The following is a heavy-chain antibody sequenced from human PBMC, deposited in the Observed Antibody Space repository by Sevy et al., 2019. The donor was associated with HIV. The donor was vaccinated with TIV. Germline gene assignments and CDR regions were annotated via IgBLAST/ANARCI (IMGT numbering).Heavy chain of an antibody. D-gene: IGHD2-2*01. Sequence: GGSLRLSCAASGFTFSDYAMNWVRQAPGKGPEWVSAINGKGRSTHYTDSVEGRFTISRDNAKSTLYLEMNSLRVEDTAVYYCAKTINSGGGVVPAANYYYGLDVWGQGTTVTVSS. J-gene: IGHJ6*02. V-gene: IGHV3-23*01. CDR1: GFTFSDYA. CDR3: AKTINSGGGVVPAANYYYGLDV. CDR2: INGKGRST.